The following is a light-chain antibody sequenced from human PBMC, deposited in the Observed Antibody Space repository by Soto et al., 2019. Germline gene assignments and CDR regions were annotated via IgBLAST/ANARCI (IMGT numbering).Light chain of an antibody. Sequence: QSVLTQPASVSGSPGQSITISCTGTSSDVGSYSLVSWYQHHPGKAPKLMIYEGSKRPSGVSNRFSGSKSGNTASLTISGLQAEDEADYYCCSYAGSDTLLFGGGTKVTVL. CDR3: CSYAGSDTLL. CDR1: SSDVGSYSL. J-gene: IGLJ2*01. CDR2: EGS. V-gene: IGLV2-23*01.